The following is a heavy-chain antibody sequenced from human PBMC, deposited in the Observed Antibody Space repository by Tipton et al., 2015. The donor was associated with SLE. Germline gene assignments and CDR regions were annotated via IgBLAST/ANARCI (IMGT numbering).Heavy chain of an antibody. D-gene: IGHD2-15*01. V-gene: IGHV3-72*01. Sequence: SLRLSCAASGFTFPTYSMKWVRQAPGKGLEWVGRTRSKANSYTTEYAASVKGRFSISRDDSKNSVYLQMNSLKTEDTAVYYCARDLDCSGGSCYPGYWGQGTLVTVSS. CDR1: GFTFPTYS. J-gene: IGHJ4*02. CDR2: TRSKANSYTT. CDR3: ARDLDCSGGSCYPGY.